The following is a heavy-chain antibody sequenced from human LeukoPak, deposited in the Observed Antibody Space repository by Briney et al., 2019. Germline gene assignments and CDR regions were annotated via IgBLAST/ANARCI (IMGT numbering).Heavy chain of an antibody. CDR2: MNPNSGNT. Sequence: ASVKVSCKASGYTFTSYDMNWVRQATGQGLEWMGWMNPNSGNTGYAQKFQGRVTMTRNTSISTAYMELSSLRSEDTAVYYCARGRPRTTMIVVVSGVTGFDPWGQGTLVTVSS. D-gene: IGHD3-22*01. CDR3: ARGRPRTTMIVVVSGVTGFDP. V-gene: IGHV1-8*01. CDR1: GYTFTSYD. J-gene: IGHJ5*02.